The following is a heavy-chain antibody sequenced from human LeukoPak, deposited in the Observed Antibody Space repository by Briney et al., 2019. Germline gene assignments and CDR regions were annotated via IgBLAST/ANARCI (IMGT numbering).Heavy chain of an antibody. J-gene: IGHJ4*02. CDR3: ASGYSHTKPSDFDY. D-gene: IGHD5-18*01. CDR1: GFSFSTYS. Sequence: PGGSLRLSCAASGFSFSTYSMSWVRQAPGKGLEWVSVISDTGATTFYADSVKGRFTISRDNSKNTLYLQMRSLRSDDTAVYYCASGYSHTKPSDFDYWGQGTLVTVSS. CDR2: ISDTGATT. V-gene: IGHV3-23*01.